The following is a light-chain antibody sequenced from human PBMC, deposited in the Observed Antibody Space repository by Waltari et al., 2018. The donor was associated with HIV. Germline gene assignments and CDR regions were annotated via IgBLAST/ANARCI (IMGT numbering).Light chain of an antibody. J-gene: IGLJ1*01. CDR1: SSDVGGYNY. V-gene: IGLV2-14*01. Sequence: QSALTQPASVSGSPGQSDTISCPGTSSDVGGYNYVSWYQQHPGKAPKLIIYEVSNRPSGVSNRFSGSKSGNTASLTISGLQADDEAHYYCSSYTSSTTYVFGTGTKVTVL. CDR3: SSYTSSTTYV. CDR2: EVS.